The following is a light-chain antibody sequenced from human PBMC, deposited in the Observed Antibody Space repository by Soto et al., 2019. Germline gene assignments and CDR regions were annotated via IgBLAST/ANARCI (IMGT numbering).Light chain of an antibody. V-gene: IGKV1-5*01. CDR2: DAS. CDR3: QQYNSYRT. Sequence: DIHMTQSPSTLSASVGDRVTITRRARRSIGTWVAWYQQKAGKAPKRLIYDASSLQSGVPSRFSGSGSGTEFSLTINSLQPDDFATDYCQQYNSYRTFGQGTKV. J-gene: IGKJ1*01. CDR1: RSIGTW.